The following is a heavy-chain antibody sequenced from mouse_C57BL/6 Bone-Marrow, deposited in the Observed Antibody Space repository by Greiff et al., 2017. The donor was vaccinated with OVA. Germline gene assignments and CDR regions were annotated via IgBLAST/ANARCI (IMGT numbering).Heavy chain of an antibody. CDR1: GYTFTSYW. Sequence: VQLQQSGAELVKPGASVKISCKASGYTFTSYWMHWVKQRPGQGLEWIGNINPSNGGTNYNEKFKSKATLTVDKSSSTAYMQLSSLTSEDSAVYYCARRGFITRYFDVWGTGTTVTVSS. CDR2: INPSNGGT. D-gene: IGHD1-1*01. J-gene: IGHJ1*03. V-gene: IGHV1-53*01. CDR3: ARRGFITRYFDV.